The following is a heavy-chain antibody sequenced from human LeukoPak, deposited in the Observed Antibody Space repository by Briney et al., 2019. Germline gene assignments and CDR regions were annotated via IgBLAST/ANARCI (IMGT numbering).Heavy chain of an antibody. D-gene: IGHD6-13*01. J-gene: IGHJ3*02. Sequence: ASVKVSCKASGYTFTSYDMNWVRQATGQGLEWMGWMNPNSGNTGYAQKFQGRVTMTRNTSISTAYMELSSLRSEDTAVYYCAKGIAAVFDAFDIWGQGTMVTVSS. CDR1: GYTFTSYD. CDR3: AKGIAAVFDAFDI. V-gene: IGHV1-8*01. CDR2: MNPNSGNT.